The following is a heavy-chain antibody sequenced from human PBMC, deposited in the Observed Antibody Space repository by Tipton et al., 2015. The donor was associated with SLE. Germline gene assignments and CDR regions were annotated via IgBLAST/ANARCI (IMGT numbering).Heavy chain of an antibody. D-gene: IGHD6-13*01. CDR2: IYHSGST. CDR1: GGSISSGGYY. Sequence: TLSLTCTVSGGSISSGGYYWSWIRQPPGKGLEWIGNIYHSGSTFYNPSLKSRVAISIDTSKNQFSLKLSSVTAADTAVYYCARGNSSSWGRWFDPWGQGTLVTVSS. J-gene: IGHJ5*02. V-gene: IGHV4-30-2*01. CDR3: ARGNSSSWGRWFDP.